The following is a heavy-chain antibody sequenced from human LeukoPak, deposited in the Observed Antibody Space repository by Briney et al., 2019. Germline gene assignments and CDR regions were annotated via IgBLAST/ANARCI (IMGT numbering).Heavy chain of an antibody. D-gene: IGHD2-15*01. Sequence: APVKVSCKVSGYTLTELSMHWVRQAPGKGLEWMGGFDPEDGETIYAQKFQGRVTMTEDTSTDTAYMELSSLRSEDTAVYYCATTSPLGYCSGGSCYYFDYWGQGTLVTVSS. CDR2: FDPEDGET. CDR1: GYTLTELS. V-gene: IGHV1-24*01. CDR3: ATTSPLGYCSGGSCYYFDY. J-gene: IGHJ4*02.